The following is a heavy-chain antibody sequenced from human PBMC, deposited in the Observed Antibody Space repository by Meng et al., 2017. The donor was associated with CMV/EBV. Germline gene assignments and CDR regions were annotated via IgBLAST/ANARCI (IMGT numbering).Heavy chain of an antibody. CDR3: ARDMGAAADPNWFDP. Sequence: SGGTISSDWGSWVRQPAGKGLEWVGRINTRGSSNKKHYVKSGVTRSVDTSKNQFSLKLSSVTAADTDVYYCARDMGAAADPNWFDPWGQGTLVTVSS. D-gene: IGHD6-13*01. CDR2: INTRGSS. J-gene: IGHJ5*02. CDR1: GGTISSDW. V-gene: IGHV4-4*07.